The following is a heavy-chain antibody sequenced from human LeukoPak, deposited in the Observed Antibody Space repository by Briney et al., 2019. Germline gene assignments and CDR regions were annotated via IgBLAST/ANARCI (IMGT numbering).Heavy chain of an antibody. J-gene: IGHJ4*02. CDR3: ARGPTAGSYFRVGFDY. Sequence: SETLSLTCSVSGDSISSGDYYWSWIRQHPGEALEWIGYIYYTGRADYNPSLKSRVTISADTSKNRFTLKLSSVTAADTAVYYCARGPTAGSYFRVGFDYWGQGNLVTVSS. V-gene: IGHV4-31*03. CDR2: IYYTGRA. D-gene: IGHD1-26*01. CDR1: GDSISSGDYY.